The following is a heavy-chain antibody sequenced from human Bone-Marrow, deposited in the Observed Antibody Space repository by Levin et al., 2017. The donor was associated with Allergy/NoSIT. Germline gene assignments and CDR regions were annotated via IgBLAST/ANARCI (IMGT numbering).Heavy chain of an antibody. Sequence: GGSLRLSCAASGFTFSSYAMSWVRQAPGKGLEWVSAISGSGGSTYYADSVKGRFTISRDNSKNTLYLQMNSLRAEDTAVYYCAKTPPVRGVRHGLCWFDPWGQGTLVTVSS. J-gene: IGHJ5*02. V-gene: IGHV3-23*01. CDR3: AKTPPVRGVRHGLCWFDP. CDR1: GFTFSSYA. D-gene: IGHD3-10*01. CDR2: ISGSGGST.